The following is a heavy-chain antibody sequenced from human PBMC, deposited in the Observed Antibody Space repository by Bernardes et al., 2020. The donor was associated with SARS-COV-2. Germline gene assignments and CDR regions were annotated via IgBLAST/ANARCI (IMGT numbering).Heavy chain of an antibody. CDR3: ARAGQYYFEY. CDR1: GSSFSTSW. Sequence: GGSLRLSCAASGSSFSTSWVHWVRQTPGKGLVWVSRINSDGSVIDYADSVKGRFTISRDNAKNTLYLQMNSLRVDDTAVYYCARAGQYYFEYWGQGTLVTVSS. J-gene: IGHJ4*02. CDR2: INSDGSVI. V-gene: IGHV3-74*01.